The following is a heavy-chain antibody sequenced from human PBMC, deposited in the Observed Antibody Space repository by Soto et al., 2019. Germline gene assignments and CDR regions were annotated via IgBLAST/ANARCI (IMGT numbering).Heavy chain of an antibody. V-gene: IGHV4-4*02. Sequence: QVQLQESGPGLVKPSGTLSLTCAVSGGSISSSNWWSWVRQPPGKGLEWIGETYHSGSTNYNPSPKRRGTISVDKSMTLSSRKLCFVTAADTAVYYCARVGGAAMVLIDSWGQGTLVTVPS. J-gene: IGHJ4*02. CDR1: GGSISSSNW. D-gene: IGHD5-18*01. CDR3: ARVGGAAMVLIDS. CDR2: TYHSGST.